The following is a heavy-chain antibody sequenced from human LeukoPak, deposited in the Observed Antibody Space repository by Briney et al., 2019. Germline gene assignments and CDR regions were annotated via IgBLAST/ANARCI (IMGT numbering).Heavy chain of an antibody. J-gene: IGHJ4*02. Sequence: ASVKVSCKASGYTFIGYYMHWVRQAPGQGLEWMGWINPNSGGTNYAQKFQGRVTMTRDTSISTAYMELSRLRSDDTAVYYCARSFVRITIFGAVIRGGKNCFDYWGQGTLVTVSS. V-gene: IGHV1-2*02. CDR1: GYTFIGYY. CDR3: ARSFVRITIFGAVIRGGKNCFDY. CDR2: INPNSGGT. D-gene: IGHD3-3*01.